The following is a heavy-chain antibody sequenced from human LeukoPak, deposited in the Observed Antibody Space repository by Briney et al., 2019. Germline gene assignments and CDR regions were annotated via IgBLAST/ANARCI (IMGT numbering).Heavy chain of an antibody. J-gene: IGHJ4*02. V-gene: IGHV1-2*02. D-gene: IGHD3-10*01. CDR2: INPNSGGT. CDR1: GYTFTGYY. CDR3: AREAYYGSGSYFGDY. Sequence: ASVKVSCKASGYTFTGYYMHWVRQAPGQGLEWMGWINPNSGGTNYAQKFQGRVTMTRDTSISTAYMELSRLRSDDTAVYYCAREAYYGSGSYFGDYWGQGTLVTVSS.